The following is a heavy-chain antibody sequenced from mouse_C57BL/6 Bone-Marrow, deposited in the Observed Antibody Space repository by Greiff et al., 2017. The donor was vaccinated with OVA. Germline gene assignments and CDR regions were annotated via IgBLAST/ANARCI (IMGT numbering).Heavy chain of an antibody. V-gene: IGHV1-26*01. CDR1: GYTFTDYY. CDR3: AYGWDSDAMDY. D-gene: IGHD2-2*01. J-gene: IGHJ4*01. CDR2: INPNNGGT. Sequence: VQLQQSGPELVKPGASVKISCKASGYTFTDYYMNWVKQSHGKSLEWIGDINPNNGGTSYNQKFKGKATLTVDKSSSTAYMELRSLTSEDSAVYYCAYGWDSDAMDYWGQGTSVTVSS.